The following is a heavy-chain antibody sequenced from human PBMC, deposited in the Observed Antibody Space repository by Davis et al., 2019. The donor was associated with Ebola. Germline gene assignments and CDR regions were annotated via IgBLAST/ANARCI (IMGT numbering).Heavy chain of an antibody. V-gene: IGHV3-53*01. CDR2: IYSGAGGST. CDR1: GFTVSSNY. D-gene: IGHD6-19*01. Sequence: GESLKISCAASGFTVSSNYMTWVRQAPGKGLEWVSIIYSGAGGSTYYADSVKGRFTISRDNSKNTLHLQMNSLRVEDTAIYYCAKDTSNVWFDVWGQGTMVTVSS. J-gene: IGHJ3*01. CDR3: AKDTSNVWFDV.